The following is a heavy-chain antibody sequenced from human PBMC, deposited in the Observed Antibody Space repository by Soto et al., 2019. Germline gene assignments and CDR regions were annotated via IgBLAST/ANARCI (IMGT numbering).Heavy chain of an antibody. CDR2: ISSSSSYI. CDR1: GFTFSSYS. J-gene: IGHJ4*02. Sequence: EVQLVESGGGLVKPGGSLRLSCAASGFTFSSYSMNWVRQAPGKGLEWVSSISSSSSYIYYADSVKGRFTISRDNAKNSLYRQMNSRRAEDTAVYYCARDSYDSSGYYSTWAVLLDYWGQGTLVTVSS. CDR3: ARDSYDSSGYYSTWAVLLDY. V-gene: IGHV3-21*01. D-gene: IGHD3-22*01.